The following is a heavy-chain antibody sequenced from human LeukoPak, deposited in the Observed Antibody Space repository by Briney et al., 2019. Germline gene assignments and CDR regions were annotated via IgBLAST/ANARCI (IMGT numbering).Heavy chain of an antibody. CDR3: AKGSRYYYDSSGYFDY. CDR1: GFTFDDYA. D-gene: IGHD3-22*01. Sequence: GGSLRLSCAASGFTFDDYAMHWVRQAPGKGLEWVSGISWNSGSIGYADSVKGRFTISRDNSKNTLYLQMNSLRAEDTAVYYCAKGSRYYYDSSGYFDYWGQGTLVTVSS. CDR2: ISWNSGSI. V-gene: IGHV3-9*01. J-gene: IGHJ4*02.